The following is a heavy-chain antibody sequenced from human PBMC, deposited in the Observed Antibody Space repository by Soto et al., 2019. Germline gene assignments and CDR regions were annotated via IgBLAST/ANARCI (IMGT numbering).Heavy chain of an antibody. CDR3: ARGGNIVADIGGSSSWFDP. D-gene: IGHD3-16*01. CDR1: GGTFSSYA. Sequence: QVQLVQSGAEVKKPGSSVKVSCKASGGTFSSYAIGWVRQAPGQGLEWMGGIIPIFGTANYAQKFQGRVTITADESTSTAYMELSSLRSEDTAVFYCARGGNIVADIGGSSSWFDPWGQGTLVTVSS. CDR2: IIPIFGTA. V-gene: IGHV1-69*01. J-gene: IGHJ5*02.